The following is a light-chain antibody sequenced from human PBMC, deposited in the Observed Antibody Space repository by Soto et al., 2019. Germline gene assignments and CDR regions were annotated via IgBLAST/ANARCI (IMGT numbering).Light chain of an antibody. V-gene: IGLV1-47*01. J-gene: IGLJ3*02. Sequence: QAVVTQPPSLSGTPGQRVTISCSGGNSNIGSNSVYWYQLLPGTAPKLLIYRNNQRPSGVPDRFSGSKSGTSASLAISGLRPEDEADYFCAAWDDSLVAFGGGTKLTVL. CDR3: AAWDDSLVA. CDR2: RNN. CDR1: NSNIGSNS.